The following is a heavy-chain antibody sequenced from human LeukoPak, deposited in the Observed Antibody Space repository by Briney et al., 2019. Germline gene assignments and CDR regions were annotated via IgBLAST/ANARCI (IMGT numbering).Heavy chain of an antibody. D-gene: IGHD3/OR15-3a*01. J-gene: IGHJ5*02. CDR1: GYTFTGYY. Sequence: ASVTLSCKASGYTFTGYYIHWIRQAPGQVLEWMGWINPSRGGTNYAQTFQGRVTMTRDTSISTAYMELSRLRSDDTAVYYCAGGKDYIWFDPWGQGTLVTVSS. CDR2: INPSRGGT. CDR3: AGGKDYIWFDP. V-gene: IGHV1-2*02.